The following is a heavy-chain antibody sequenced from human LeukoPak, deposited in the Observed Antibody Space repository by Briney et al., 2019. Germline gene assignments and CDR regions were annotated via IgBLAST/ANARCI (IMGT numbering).Heavy chain of an antibody. CDR3: ARAPKNDAYDI. J-gene: IGHJ3*02. CDR1: GYTFTGHY. CDR2: INPNSGDT. V-gene: IGHV1-2*02. Sequence: ASVKISCKASGYTFTGHYIHWVRQAPGQGLEWVAWINPNSGDTHYAQNFQGRVTMTRDTSISTASMDLSRLRSDDTAVYYCARAPKNDAYDIWGRGTMVTVSS.